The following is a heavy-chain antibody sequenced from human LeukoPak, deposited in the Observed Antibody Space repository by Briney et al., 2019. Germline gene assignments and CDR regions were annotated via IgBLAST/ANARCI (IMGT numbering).Heavy chain of an antibody. CDR2: ISAYNGNT. CDR3: AIEGIQLWLDLSY. V-gene: IGHV1-18*01. J-gene: IGHJ4*02. D-gene: IGHD5-18*01. Sequence: ASVKVSCKASGYTFTSSGISTVRQAPGQGLEWMGWISAYNGNTHYAQKLQGRVTMTTDTSTSTAYMELRSLRSDDTAVYYCAIEGIQLWLDLSYWGQGTLVTVSS. CDR1: GYTFTSSG.